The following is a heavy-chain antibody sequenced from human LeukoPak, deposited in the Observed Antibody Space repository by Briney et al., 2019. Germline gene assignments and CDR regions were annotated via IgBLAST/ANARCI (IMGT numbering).Heavy chain of an antibody. CDR1: TFSFRNFA. V-gene: IGHV3-23*01. D-gene: IGHD1-26*01. CDR2: ISDSGHRT. Sequence: GGSLRLSCAASTFSFRNFAMSWVRLAPGKGLEWVSGISDSGHRTDYADSVEGRFTISRDNSKNTLYLQMDSLRAEDTALYYCARKKWELTSNDAFDIWGQRTMVTVSS. CDR3: ARKKWELTSNDAFDI. J-gene: IGHJ3*02.